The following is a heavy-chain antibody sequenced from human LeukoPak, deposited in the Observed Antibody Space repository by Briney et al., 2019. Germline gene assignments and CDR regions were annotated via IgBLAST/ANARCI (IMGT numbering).Heavy chain of an antibody. D-gene: IGHD6-19*01. CDR3: ARSPQLWLGGAYFDY. Sequence: GGSLRLSCAASGFTFSDYYMSWIRQAPGKGLEWVSYISSSGSTIYYADSVKGRLTISRDNAKNSLYLQMNSLRAEDTAVYYCARSPQLWLGGAYFDYWGQGTLVTVSS. J-gene: IGHJ4*02. V-gene: IGHV3-11*01. CDR1: GFTFSDYY. CDR2: ISSSGSTI.